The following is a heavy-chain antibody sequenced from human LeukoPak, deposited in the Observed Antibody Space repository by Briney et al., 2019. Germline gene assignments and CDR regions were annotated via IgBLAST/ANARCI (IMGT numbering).Heavy chain of an antibody. D-gene: IGHD6-19*01. CDR1: GFTFSSYW. Sequence: PGGSLRLSCAASGFTFSSYWMSWVPQAPGKGLEWVANIKQDGSDKYYVDSVKGRFTISRDNAKNSLYLQMDSLRVEDTAVYYCARDIAVAGDDYWGQGTLVTVSS. CDR3: ARDIAVAGDDY. CDR2: IKQDGSDK. V-gene: IGHV3-7*04. J-gene: IGHJ4*02.